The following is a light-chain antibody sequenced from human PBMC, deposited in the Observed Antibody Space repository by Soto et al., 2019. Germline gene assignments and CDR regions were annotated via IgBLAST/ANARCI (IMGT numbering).Light chain of an antibody. CDR1: SSNIGAGYD. CDR2: GNS. V-gene: IGLV1-40*01. CDR3: QSYASSLSGYV. Sequence: QSVLTQPPSVSGAPGQRVTISCTGSSSNIGAGYDVHWYQQLPGTAPKLLIYGNSNRPSGVPDRFSGSKSGTSASLAITGLQAEDEAEYYCQSYASSLSGYVFGTGNKLTVL. J-gene: IGLJ1*01.